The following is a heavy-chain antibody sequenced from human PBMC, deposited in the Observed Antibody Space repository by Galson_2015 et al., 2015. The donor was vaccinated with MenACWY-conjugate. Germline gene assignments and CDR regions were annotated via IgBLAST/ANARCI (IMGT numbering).Heavy chain of an antibody. V-gene: IGHV5-51*01. Sequence: GAEVKKPGESLKISCKTTGYSFTTYWIAWVRQMPGTGLEWMGLISPGDSNTRYSPSFQGQVTISADKSISTAYLQWSSLKASDTAMYYCARHPPGGRGMDVWGQGTTVTVSS. J-gene: IGHJ6*02. CDR2: ISPGDSNT. D-gene: IGHD1-26*01. CDR1: GYSFTTYW. CDR3: ARHPPGGRGMDV.